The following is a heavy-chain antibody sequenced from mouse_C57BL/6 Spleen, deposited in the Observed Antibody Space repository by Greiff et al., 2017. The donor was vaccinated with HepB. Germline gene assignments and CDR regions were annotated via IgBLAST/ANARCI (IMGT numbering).Heavy chain of an antibody. D-gene: IGHD4-1*01. CDR2: ISSGSSTI. CDR1: GFTFSDYG. CDR3: ARAELAYWYVDV. J-gene: IGHJ1*03. V-gene: IGHV5-17*01. Sequence: EVKLMESGGGLVKPGGSLKLSCAASGFTFSDYGMHWVRQAPEKGLEWVAYISSGSSTIYYADTVKGRSTISRDNAKNTLFLQRTSLRSEDTAMYYCARAELAYWYVDVWGTGTTVTVSS.